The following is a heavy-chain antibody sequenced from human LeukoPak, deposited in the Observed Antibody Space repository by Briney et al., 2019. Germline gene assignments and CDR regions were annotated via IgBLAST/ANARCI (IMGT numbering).Heavy chain of an antibody. D-gene: IGHD6-13*01. CDR3: ASPRLMGIAAAGGIFHQ. CDR2: IIPIFGTT. CDR1: RGTFSSYA. V-gene: IGHV1-69*13. Sequence: SVKVSCKAARGTFSSYAISWVRQAPGQGLEWMGGIIPIFGTTNYAQKFLGRVTITADESTSTAYMDLSSLRSEDTAVYYCASPRLMGIAAAGGIFHQWGQGTLVTVSS. J-gene: IGHJ4*02.